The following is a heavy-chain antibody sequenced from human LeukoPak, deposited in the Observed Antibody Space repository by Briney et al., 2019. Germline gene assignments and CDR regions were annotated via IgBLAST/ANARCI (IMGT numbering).Heavy chain of an antibody. J-gene: IGHJ6*02. CDR3: ARSGFGVLYYYGMDV. Sequence: GGSLRLSCAASGFTFSAYSMNWVRQAPGKGLEWVSSISSGSRYIYYADSVKGRFAISRDNAKDSLYLQMNSLRAEDTAVYYCARSGFGVLYYYGMDVWGQGTTVTVSS. D-gene: IGHD3-10*01. CDR1: GFTFSAYS. CDR2: ISSGSRYI. V-gene: IGHV3-21*01.